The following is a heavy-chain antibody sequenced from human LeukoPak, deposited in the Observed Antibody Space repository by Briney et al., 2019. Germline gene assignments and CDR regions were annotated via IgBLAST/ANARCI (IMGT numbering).Heavy chain of an antibody. V-gene: IGHV3-49*04. CDR2: SRSKAYGGTT. CDR3: TREEDTFYYYYGMDV. D-gene: IGHD2-15*01. CDR1: GFTLGDYA. Sequence: GGSLGLFCTASGFTLGDYAMSWVRQAPGKGLEWVGFSRSKAYGGTTEYAASVKGRFTISRDDSKGIAYLQMNSLKTEDTAVYYCTREEDTFYYYYGMDVWGQGTTVTVSS. J-gene: IGHJ6*02.